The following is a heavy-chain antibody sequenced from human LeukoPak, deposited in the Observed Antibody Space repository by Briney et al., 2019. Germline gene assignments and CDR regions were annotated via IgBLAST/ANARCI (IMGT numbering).Heavy chain of an antibody. Sequence: SVKVSCTASGGTFSSYAISWVRQAPGQGLEWMGGIIPIFGTANYAQKFQGRVTITADESTSTAYMELSSLRSEDTAVYYCARHYYDSSGYYYDGAFDIWGQGTTVTVSS. CDR3: ARHYYDSSGYYYDGAFDI. J-gene: IGHJ3*02. CDR2: IIPIFGTA. D-gene: IGHD3-22*01. V-gene: IGHV1-69*13. CDR1: GGTFSSYA.